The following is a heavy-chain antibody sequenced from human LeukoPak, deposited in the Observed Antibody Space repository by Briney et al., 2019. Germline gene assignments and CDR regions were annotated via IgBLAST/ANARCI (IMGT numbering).Heavy chain of an antibody. V-gene: IGHV3-21*01. J-gene: IGHJ6*03. Sequence: PGGSLRLSCAASGFTFSSYWMSWVRQAPGKGLEWVSSISSSSSYIYYADSVKGRFTISRDNAKNSLYLQMNSLRAEDTAVYYCARDEGGSGYYYYMDVWGKGTTVTVSS. CDR2: ISSSSSYI. D-gene: IGHD3-3*01. CDR3: ARDEGGSGYYYYMDV. CDR1: GFTFSSYW.